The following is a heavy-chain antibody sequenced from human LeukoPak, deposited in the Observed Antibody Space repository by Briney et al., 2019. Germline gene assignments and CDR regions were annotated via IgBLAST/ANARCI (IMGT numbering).Heavy chain of an antibody. CDR3: ASSWELEDY. CDR1: GFTFDDYA. Sequence: SLRLSCAASGFTFDDYAMHWVRQAPGKGLEWVSGISWNSGSIGYADSVKGRFTISRGNAKNSLYLQMNSLRAEDTALYYCASSWELEDYWGQGTLVTVSS. V-gene: IGHV3-9*01. CDR2: ISWNSGSI. J-gene: IGHJ4*02. D-gene: IGHD1-26*01.